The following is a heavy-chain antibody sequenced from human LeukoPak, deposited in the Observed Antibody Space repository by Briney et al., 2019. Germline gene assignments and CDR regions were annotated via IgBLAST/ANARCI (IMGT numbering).Heavy chain of an antibody. CDR3: AAIVGATKAFDY. CDR1: GGSISSYY. Sequence: SETLSLTCTVSGGSISSYYWSWIRQPPGKGLEWIGYIYYSGSTNYNPSLKSRVTISVDTSKNQFSLKLSSVTAADTAVYYCAAIVGATKAFDYWGQGTLVTVSS. D-gene: IGHD1-26*01. CDR2: IYYSGST. J-gene: IGHJ4*02. V-gene: IGHV4-59*08.